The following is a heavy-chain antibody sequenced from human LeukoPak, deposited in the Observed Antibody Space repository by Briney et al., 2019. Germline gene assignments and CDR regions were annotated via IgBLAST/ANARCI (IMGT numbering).Heavy chain of an antibody. V-gene: IGHV4-39*01. CDR2: IYYSGST. Sequence: SETLSLTCTVSGGSISSSSYYWGWIRQPPGKGLEWIGSIYYSGSTYCNPSLKSRVTISVDTSKNQFSLKLSSVTTADTAVYYCARPYSNYGRYYFDYWGQGTLVTVSS. CDR3: ARPYSNYGRYYFDY. D-gene: IGHD4-11*01. CDR1: GGSISSSSYY. J-gene: IGHJ4*02.